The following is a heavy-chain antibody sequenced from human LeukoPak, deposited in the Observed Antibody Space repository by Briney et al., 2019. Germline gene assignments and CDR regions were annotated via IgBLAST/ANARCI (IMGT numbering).Heavy chain of an antibody. CDR3: ARGSYYGSGSYNWAFDY. CDR1: GFTFSDYY. CDR2: ISSSGSTI. V-gene: IGHV3-11*01. D-gene: IGHD3-10*01. J-gene: IGHJ4*02. Sequence: GGSLRLSCAASGFTFSDYYMSWIRQAPGKGLEWVSYISSSGSTIYYADSVKGRFTISRDNAKNSLYLQINSLRAEDTAVYYCARGSYYGSGSYNWAFDYWGQGTLVTASS.